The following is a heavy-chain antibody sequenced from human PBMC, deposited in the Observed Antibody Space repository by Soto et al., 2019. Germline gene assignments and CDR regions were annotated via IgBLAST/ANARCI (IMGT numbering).Heavy chain of an antibody. CDR1: GYSFTNYG. J-gene: IGHJ6*03. D-gene: IGHD6-19*01. V-gene: IGHV1-18*01. Sequence: ASVKVSCKASGYSFTNYGITWVRQAPGQGFEWMGWTSAYNGDTNYAQKLQGRVTMTTDASTSTAYLELRSLRSDDTAVYYCARDRGVAPPVAGNTHYYYYMDVWGKGTTVTVSS. CDR2: TSAYNGDT. CDR3: ARDRGVAPPVAGNTHYYYYMDV.